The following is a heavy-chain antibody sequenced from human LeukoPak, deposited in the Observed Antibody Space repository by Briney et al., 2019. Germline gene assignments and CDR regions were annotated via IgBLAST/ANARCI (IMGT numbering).Heavy chain of an antibody. Sequence: GGSLRLSCTASGFTFSSYAMSWIRQAPGKGLEWVSAISGSGGSTYYADSVKGRFTISRDNSKNTLHLQMNSLGAEDTAVYYCAKSLYGSGTNWFDPWGQGTLVTVSS. CDR3: AKSLYGSGTNWFDP. D-gene: IGHD3-10*01. V-gene: IGHV3-23*01. CDR1: GFTFSSYA. J-gene: IGHJ5*02. CDR2: ISGSGGST.